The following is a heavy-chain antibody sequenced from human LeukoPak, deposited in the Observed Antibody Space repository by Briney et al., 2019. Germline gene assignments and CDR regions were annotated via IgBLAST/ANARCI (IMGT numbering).Heavy chain of an antibody. V-gene: IGHV4-59*12. CDR2: IYHSGST. D-gene: IGHD2-2*03. CDR1: GGSISSYY. J-gene: IGHJ3*02. CDR3: ARDPRMDPDAFDI. Sequence: SETLSLTCTVSGGSISSYYWSWLRQPPGKGLEWIGYIYHSGSTYYNPSLKSRVTISVDRSKNQFSLKLSSVTAADTAVYYCARDPRMDPDAFDIWGQGTMVTVSS.